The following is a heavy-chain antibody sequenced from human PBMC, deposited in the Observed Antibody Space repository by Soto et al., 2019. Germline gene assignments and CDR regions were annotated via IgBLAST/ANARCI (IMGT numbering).Heavy chain of an antibody. J-gene: IGHJ4*02. V-gene: IGHV3-23*01. CDR3: AKRIFPYSRGHLDY. D-gene: IGHD6-19*01. CDR1: GFTFSSYA. Sequence: ILSCGASGFTFSSYAMSCVRQAPGKGLEWVSAISGSGGSTYYADSVKGRFTISRDNSKNTLYLQMNSLRAEDTAVYYCAKRIFPYSRGHLDYSGQGTLVTVSS. CDR2: ISGSGGST.